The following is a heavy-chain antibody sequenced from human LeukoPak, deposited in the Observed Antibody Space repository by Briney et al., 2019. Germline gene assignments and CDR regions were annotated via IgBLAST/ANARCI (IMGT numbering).Heavy chain of an antibody. J-gene: IGHJ4*02. CDR1: GFTFSSYD. CDR3: AKSYGDYVLTYFDY. V-gene: IGHV3-30*02. CDR2: IRYDGSNK. D-gene: IGHD4-17*01. Sequence: GGSLRLSCAASGFTFSSYDIHWVRQAPGKGLEWVAFIRYDGSNKYYADSVKGRFTISRDNSKNTLYLQMNSLRAEDTAVYYCAKSYGDYVLTYFDYWGQGTLVTVSS.